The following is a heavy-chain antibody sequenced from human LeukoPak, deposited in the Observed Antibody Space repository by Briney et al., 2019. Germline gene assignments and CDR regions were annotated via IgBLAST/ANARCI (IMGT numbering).Heavy chain of an antibody. V-gene: IGHV4-59*01. Sequence: PSETLSLTCTVSGGFISSNYWSWIRQPPGKGLEWIGYIYYSGSTYYNPSLKSRVTISAETSKNQFSLRLNSVTAADTAMYYCARWIPSGSSFDYWGQGNLVTVSS. CDR1: GGFISSNY. CDR2: IYYSGST. D-gene: IGHD2-15*01. CDR3: ARWIPSGSSFDY. J-gene: IGHJ4*02.